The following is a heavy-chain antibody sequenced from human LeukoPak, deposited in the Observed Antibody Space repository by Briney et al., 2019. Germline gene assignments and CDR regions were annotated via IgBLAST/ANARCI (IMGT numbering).Heavy chain of an antibody. J-gene: IGHJ3*02. CDR2: VHYSGTA. V-gene: IGHV4-59*01. Sequence: SETLSLTCTAYGGSFSGYYWTWIRQPLGKGLEFIGHVHYSGTADYNPSLKSRVTISIDTSKNQFSLKLSSVTAADTAVYYCARAGLRVAAADAFDNWGQGTMVTVSS. D-gene: IGHD6-13*01. CDR3: ARAGLRVAAADAFDN. CDR1: GGSFSGYY.